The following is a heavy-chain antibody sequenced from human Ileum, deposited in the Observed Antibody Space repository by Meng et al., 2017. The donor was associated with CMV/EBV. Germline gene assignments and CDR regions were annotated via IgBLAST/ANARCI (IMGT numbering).Heavy chain of an antibody. CDR3: AADPPGGSPGIDY. CDR1: GLTVKDGR. CDR2: VRRKSSGGTT. V-gene: IGHV3-15*07. Sequence: GLTVKDGRMNWVRQAPGKGLEWVGLVRRKSSGGTTDYAAHVRGRFTISRDDSKNTVYLQVNSLTTEDTALYYCAADPPGGSPGIDYWGQGILVTVSS. J-gene: IGHJ4*02. D-gene: IGHD2-15*01.